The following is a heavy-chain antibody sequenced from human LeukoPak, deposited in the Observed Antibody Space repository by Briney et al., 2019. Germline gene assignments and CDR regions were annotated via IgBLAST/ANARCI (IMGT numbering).Heavy chain of an antibody. D-gene: IGHD4-17*01. J-gene: IGHJ4*02. CDR3: AKSPHTDYVYYFDY. Sequence: PGGSLRLSCAASGFIFYDYAMHWVRHAPGKGLEWVSGISWNGGSIDYADSVKGRLTISRDNAKNSLYLQMNTLRGEDTALYYCAKSPHTDYVYYFDYWGQGTLVTVSS. V-gene: IGHV3-9*01. CDR1: GFIFYDYA. CDR2: ISWNGGSI.